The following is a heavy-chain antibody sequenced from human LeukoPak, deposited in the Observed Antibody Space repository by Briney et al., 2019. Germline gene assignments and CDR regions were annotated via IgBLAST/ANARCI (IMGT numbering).Heavy chain of an antibody. J-gene: IGHJ1*01. D-gene: IGHD6-19*01. CDR3: ATGYSSGWYGGGYFQH. Sequence: GGSLRLSCAASGFTFNDYGMTWVRQAPGKGLEWVSGINWNGDDTGYVNSVKGRFTISRDNAKNSLYLQMNSLRAEDTAVYYCATGYSSGWYGGGYFQHWGQGTLVTVSS. CDR2: INWNGDDT. CDR1: GFTFNDYG. V-gene: IGHV3-20*04.